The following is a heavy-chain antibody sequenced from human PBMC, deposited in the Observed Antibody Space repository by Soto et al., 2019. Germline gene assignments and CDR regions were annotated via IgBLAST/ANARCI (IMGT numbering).Heavy chain of an antibody. Sequence: SVKVSCKASGGTFSNYGVNWVRQAPGQGLEWVGGIIPIFGTAKYAQKFQGRVTITADDSTRTVYMELSSLRSEDTAVYYCARDQVPYYYYYYGMDVWGQGTTVTVSS. CDR2: IIPIFGTA. V-gene: IGHV1-69*13. J-gene: IGHJ6*02. CDR3: ARDQVPYYYYYYGMDV. CDR1: GGTFSNYG.